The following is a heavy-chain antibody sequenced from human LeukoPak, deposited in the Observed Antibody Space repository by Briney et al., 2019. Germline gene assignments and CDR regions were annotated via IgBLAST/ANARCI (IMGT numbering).Heavy chain of an antibody. Sequence: PSETLSLTCTVSGGSISGYYWSWIRQPAGKGLEWIGRIYSSGNTNYHPSLKSRVTISIDTSKNQVSLKLTSVTAADTAVYYCAKLESATVTTPDFDYWGQGTLVTVSS. J-gene: IGHJ4*02. D-gene: IGHD4-17*01. CDR2: IYSSGNT. V-gene: IGHV4-4*07. CDR1: GGSISGYY. CDR3: AKLESATVTTPDFDY.